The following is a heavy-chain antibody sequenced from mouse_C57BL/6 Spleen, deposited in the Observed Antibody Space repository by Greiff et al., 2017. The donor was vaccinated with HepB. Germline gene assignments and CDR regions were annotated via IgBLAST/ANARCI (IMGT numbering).Heavy chain of an antibody. CDR1: GFTFSSYA. CDR3: TRPLYTKGGFDY. D-gene: IGHD1-3*01. V-gene: IGHV5-9-1*02. CDR2: ISSGGDYI. J-gene: IGHJ2*01. Sequence: EVQGVESGEGLVKPGGSLKLSCAASGFTFSSYAMSWVRQTPEKRLEWVAYISSGGDYIYYADTVKGRFTISRDNARNTLYLQMSSLKSEDTAMYYCTRPLYTKGGFDYWGQGTTLTVSS.